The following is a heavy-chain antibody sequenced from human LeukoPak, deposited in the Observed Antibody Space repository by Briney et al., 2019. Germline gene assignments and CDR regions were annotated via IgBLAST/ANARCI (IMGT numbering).Heavy chain of an antibody. J-gene: IGHJ4*02. CDR1: GFTFSSYW. CDR2: INTDGSST. Sequence: GGSLRLSCAASGFTFSSYWMHWVRQAPGKGLVWVSRINTDGSSTSYADSVKGRFTISRDDSKSSLYLQMNSLRAEDTALYYCVRDLSGHYSFDHWGQGALVTVSS. D-gene: IGHD4-17*01. V-gene: IGHV3-74*01. CDR3: VRDLSGHYSFDH.